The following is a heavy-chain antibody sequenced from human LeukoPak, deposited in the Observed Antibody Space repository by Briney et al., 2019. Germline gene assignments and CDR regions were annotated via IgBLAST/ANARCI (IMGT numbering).Heavy chain of an antibody. CDR1: GFTFSSYS. CDR3: ARDHESPWYYYGSGSYYNPDY. D-gene: IGHD3-10*01. J-gene: IGHJ4*02. V-gene: IGHV3-30*03. Sequence: GGSLRLSCAASGFTFSSYSMNWVRQAPGKGLEWVAVISYDGSNKYYADSVKGRSTISRDNSKNTLYLQMNSLRAEDTAVYYCARDHESPWYYYGSGSYYNPDYWGQGTLVTVSS. CDR2: ISYDGSNK.